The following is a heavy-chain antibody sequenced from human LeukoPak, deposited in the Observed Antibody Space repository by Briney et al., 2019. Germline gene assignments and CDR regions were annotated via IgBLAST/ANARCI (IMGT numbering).Heavy chain of an antibody. CDR3: ARDRNIAAAGMRTSNWFDP. Sequence: GASVKVSCKASGYTFTSYGISWVRQAPGQGLEWMGWISAYNGNTNYAQKLQGRVTMTTDTSTSTAHMELRSLRSDDTAVYYCARDRNIAAAGMRTSNWFDPWGQGTLVTVSS. D-gene: IGHD6-13*01. V-gene: IGHV1-18*01. J-gene: IGHJ5*02. CDR1: GYTFTSYG. CDR2: ISAYNGNT.